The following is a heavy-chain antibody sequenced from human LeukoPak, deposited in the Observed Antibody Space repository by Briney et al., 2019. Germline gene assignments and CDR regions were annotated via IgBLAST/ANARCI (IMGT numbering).Heavy chain of an antibody. J-gene: IGHJ4*02. Sequence: SVKVSCKASGGTFSSYAISWVRQAPGQGLEWMGRIIPILGIANYAQKFQGRVTITADKSTSTAYMELSSLRSEDTAVYYCARDRGSGSYLHFDYWGQGTLVTVSS. CDR3: ARDRGSGSYLHFDY. D-gene: IGHD3-10*01. V-gene: IGHV1-69*04. CDR1: GGTFSSYA. CDR2: IIPILGIA.